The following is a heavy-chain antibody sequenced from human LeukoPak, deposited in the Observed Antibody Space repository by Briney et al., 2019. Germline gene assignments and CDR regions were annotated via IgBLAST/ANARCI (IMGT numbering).Heavy chain of an antibody. Sequence: PGGSLRLSCAASGFTFSSYAMSWVRQAPGKGLEWVSAISGSGGSTYYADSVKGRFTISRDNSKNTLYLQMNSLRAEDTAVYYCAKSTYRTTVTTALFDHWGQGTLVTVSS. J-gene: IGHJ4*02. D-gene: IGHD4-17*01. V-gene: IGHV3-23*01. CDR3: AKSTYRTTVTTALFDH. CDR1: GFTFSSYA. CDR2: ISGSGGST.